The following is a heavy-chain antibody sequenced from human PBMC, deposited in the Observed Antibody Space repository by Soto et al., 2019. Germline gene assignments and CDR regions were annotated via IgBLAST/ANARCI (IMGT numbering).Heavy chain of an antibody. CDR1: GFTFSSYS. Sequence: PGGSLRLSYAASGFTFSSYSMNWVRQAPGKGLEWFSSISSSSSYIYYADSVKGRFTISRDNAKNSLYLQMNSLRAEDTAVYYCARGSVAVAGDYYYYYYGMDVWGQGTTVTVSS. D-gene: IGHD6-19*01. V-gene: IGHV3-21*01. J-gene: IGHJ6*02. CDR3: ARGSVAVAGDYYYYYYGMDV. CDR2: ISSSSSYI.